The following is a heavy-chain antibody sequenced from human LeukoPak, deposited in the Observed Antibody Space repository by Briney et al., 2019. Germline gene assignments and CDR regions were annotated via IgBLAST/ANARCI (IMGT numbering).Heavy chain of an antibody. D-gene: IGHD3-3*01. J-gene: IGHJ4*02. CDR2: IKQDGSEK. V-gene: IGHV3-7*01. CDR3: ASWSPIDY. CDR1: GFIFNNYW. Sequence: GGSLSLSCAASGFIFNNYWMSWVRQAPGKGLEWVANIKQDGSEKYYVDSLKGRSIISRDNAKNSLYLQMNSLRAEDTAVYYCASWSPIDYWGQGTLVTASS.